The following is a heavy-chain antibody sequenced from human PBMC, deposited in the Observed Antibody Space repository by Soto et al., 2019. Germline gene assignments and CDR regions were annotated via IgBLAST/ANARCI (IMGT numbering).Heavy chain of an antibody. CDR3: VQDCTGDKCPCMLV. Sequence: QLLESGGGLVHPGGSLRLSCAASGFTFSTYAMSWVRQAPGKGLEWVSSISASGDTTYYADSVKGRFTISRDNAQNTVYLQMGSLRGEDTASYYCVQDCTGDKCPCMLVWGQGTTVTVSS. J-gene: IGHJ6*02. V-gene: IGHV3-23*01. CDR2: ISASGDTT. D-gene: IGHD2-8*01. CDR1: GFTFSTYA.